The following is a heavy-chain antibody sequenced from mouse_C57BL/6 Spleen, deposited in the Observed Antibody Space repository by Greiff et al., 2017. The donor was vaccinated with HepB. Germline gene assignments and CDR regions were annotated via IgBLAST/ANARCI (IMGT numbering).Heavy chain of an antibody. CDR3: ARDRGYGNLYFDY. V-gene: IGHV5-4*01. J-gene: IGHJ2*01. D-gene: IGHD2-1*01. CDR2: ISDGGSYT. CDR1: GFTFSSYS. Sequence: EVQLVESGGGLVQPGGSLKLSCAASGFTFSSYSMSWVRQTPEKRLEWVANISDGGSYTYYPDNVKGRFTISRDNAKNNLYLQMSSLKSEDTAMYYCARDRGYGNLYFDYWGQGTTLTVSS.